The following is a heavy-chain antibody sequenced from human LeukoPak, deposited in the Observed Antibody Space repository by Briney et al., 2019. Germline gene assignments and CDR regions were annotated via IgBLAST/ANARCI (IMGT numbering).Heavy chain of an antibody. J-gene: IGHJ6*03. CDR2: IYYSGST. Sequence: SETLSLTCTVSGGPISSGDYYWSWIRQPPGKGLEWIGSIYYSGSTYYNPSLKSRVTISVDTSKNQFSLKLSSVTAADTAVYYCARVSSSSWYYYYYYMDVWGKGTTVTVSS. V-gene: IGHV4-39*07. D-gene: IGHD6-13*01. CDR3: ARVSSSSWYYYYYYMDV. CDR1: GGPISSGDYY.